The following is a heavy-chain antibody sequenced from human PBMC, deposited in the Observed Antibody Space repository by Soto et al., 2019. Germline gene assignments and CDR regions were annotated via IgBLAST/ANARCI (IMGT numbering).Heavy chain of an antibody. CDR1: GESISSGYY. J-gene: IGHJ4*02. CDR2: IYHSGTT. D-gene: IGHD6-13*01. V-gene: IGHV4-38-2*01. CDR3: ASGGIAAAGTGWYFDY. Sequence: PSETLSLTCAVSGESISSGYYWAWIRQPPGKWLEWIGSIYHSGTTYYNPSLKSRVTISVDTSKNQFSLKLSSVTAADTAVYYCASGGIAAAGTGWYFDYWGQGTLVTASS.